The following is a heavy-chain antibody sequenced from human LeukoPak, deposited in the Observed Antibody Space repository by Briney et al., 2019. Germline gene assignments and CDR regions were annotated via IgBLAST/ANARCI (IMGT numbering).Heavy chain of an antibody. CDR1: GFTFSSYG. V-gene: IGHV3-30*02. CDR2: IRYDGSNK. Sequence: PGGSLRLSCAASGFTFSSYGMHWVRQAPGKGLEWVAFIRYDGSNKYYADSVKGRFTISRDNSKNTLYLQMNSLRAEDTAVYYCAEGWVSSSGWTFDYWGQGTLVTVSS. J-gene: IGHJ4*02. CDR3: AEGWVSSSGWTFDY. D-gene: IGHD6-19*01.